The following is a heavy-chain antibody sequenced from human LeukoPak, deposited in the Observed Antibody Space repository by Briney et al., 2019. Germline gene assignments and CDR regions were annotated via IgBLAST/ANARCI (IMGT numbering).Heavy chain of an antibody. D-gene: IGHD2-15*01. CDR3: AKSGLNRFDY. Sequence: GGSLRLSCAASGFTFSNYAMNWVRQAPGKGLEWVSSINADGGSTYYADSVKGRFTISSDNSKNTLYLQMNSLRAVDTAVYYCAKSGLNRFDYWGQGTLVTVSS. J-gene: IGHJ4*02. CDR2: INADGGST. V-gene: IGHV3-23*01. CDR1: GFTFSNYA.